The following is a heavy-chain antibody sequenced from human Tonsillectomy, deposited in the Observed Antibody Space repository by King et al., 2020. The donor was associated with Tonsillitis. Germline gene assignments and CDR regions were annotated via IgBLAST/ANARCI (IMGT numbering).Heavy chain of an antibody. V-gene: IGHV4-38-2*02. CDR1: GYSISSGYY. CDR2: IFHSGAT. J-gene: IGHJ3*01. CDR3: ARQGDIQDPFDV. D-gene: IGHD2-21*02. Sequence: QLQESGPGLVKPSETLSLTCSVSGYSISSGYYWGWIRQPPGKGLEWIGSIFHSGATYNNPSLRSRVTISVDTSKNQFSLKLRSVTAADTAVYYCARQGDIQDPFDVWGQGTTVTVSS.